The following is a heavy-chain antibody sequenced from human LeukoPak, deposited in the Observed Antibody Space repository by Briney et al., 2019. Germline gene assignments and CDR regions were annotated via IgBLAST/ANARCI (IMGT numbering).Heavy chain of an antibody. D-gene: IGHD6-19*01. J-gene: IGHJ3*02. V-gene: IGHV1-18*01. CDR2: ISAYNGNT. Sequence: ASVKVSCKASGYTFPNYVISWVRQAPGHALEWMGWISAYNGNTNYAQKLQGRVTMTTDTSTTTAYMELRSLRSDDTAVYYCARVGGSGWYFGFDIWGQGTMVTVSS. CDR1: GYTFPNYV. CDR3: ARVGGSGWYFGFDI.